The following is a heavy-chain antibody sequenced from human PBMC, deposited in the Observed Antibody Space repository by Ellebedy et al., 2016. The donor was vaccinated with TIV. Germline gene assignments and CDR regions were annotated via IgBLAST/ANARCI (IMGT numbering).Heavy chain of an antibody. Sequence: GSLRLXCAVYGGSFSGYYWSWIRQPPGKGLVWIGEINHSGSTNYNPSLKSRVTISVDTSKNQFSLKLSSVTAADTAVYYCARVPMRDYYDSSGYYYGYFDYWGQGTLVTVSS. D-gene: IGHD3-22*01. CDR2: INHSGST. CDR3: ARVPMRDYYDSSGYYYGYFDY. J-gene: IGHJ4*02. V-gene: IGHV4-34*01. CDR1: GGSFSGYY.